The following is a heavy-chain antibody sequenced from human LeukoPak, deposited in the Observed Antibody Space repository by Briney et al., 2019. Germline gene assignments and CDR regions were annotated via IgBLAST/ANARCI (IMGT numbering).Heavy chain of an antibody. V-gene: IGHV6-1*01. J-gene: IGHJ6*02. CDR1: GDGVSTNSAA. CDR2: TYYKSKWYN. CDR3: ARGRAAYYGMDV. Sequence: SQTLSLTCAISGDGVSTNSAAWNWIRQSPSRGLEWLGRTYYKSKWYNDYAESVKSRISINPDTSKNQFSLQLNSVTPEDTAVYYCARGRAAYYGMDVWGQGTTVTVSS. D-gene: IGHD6-25*01.